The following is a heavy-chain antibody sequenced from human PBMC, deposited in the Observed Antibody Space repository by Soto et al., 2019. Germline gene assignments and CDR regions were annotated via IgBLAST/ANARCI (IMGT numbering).Heavy chain of an antibody. D-gene: IGHD3-3*01. J-gene: IGHJ6*02. V-gene: IGHV4-30-4*01. CDR2: IYYSGST. CDR1: CGSISSGDYY. CDR3: ARETYYDFWSGYLGYGMDV. Sequence: PSETLSLTCTVSCGSISSGDYYWSWIRQPPGKGLEWIGYIYYSGSTYYNPSLKSRVTISVDTSKNQFSLKQSSVTAADTAVYYCARETYYDFWSGYLGYGMDVWGQGTTVTVSS.